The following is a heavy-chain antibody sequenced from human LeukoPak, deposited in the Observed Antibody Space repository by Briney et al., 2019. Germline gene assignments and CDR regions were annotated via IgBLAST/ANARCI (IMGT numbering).Heavy chain of an antibody. V-gene: IGHV4-31*03. CDR3: ATYLLTVTTSFDY. Sequence: SETLSLTCTVSGGSISSGGYYWSWIRQHPGKGLEWIGYIYYSGSTYYNPSLKSRVTISVDTSKNQFSLKLSSVTAADTAVYYCATYLLTVTTSFDYWGQGTLVTVSS. CDR2: IYYSGST. CDR1: GGSISSGGYY. J-gene: IGHJ4*02. D-gene: IGHD4-17*01.